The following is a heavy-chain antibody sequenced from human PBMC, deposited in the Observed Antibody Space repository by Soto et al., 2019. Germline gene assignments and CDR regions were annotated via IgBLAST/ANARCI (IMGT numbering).Heavy chain of an antibody. CDR3: ARDRSGWSGENWFDP. V-gene: IGHV1-69*06. D-gene: IGHD6-19*01. CDR2: IIPIFGTA. J-gene: IGHJ5*02. Sequence: GASVKVSCKASGGTFSSYAISWVRQAPGQGLEWMGGIIPIFGTANYAQKFQGRVTITADKSTSTAYMELSSLRSEDTAVYYCARDRSGWSGENWFDPWGQGTMVTVS. CDR1: GGTFSSYA.